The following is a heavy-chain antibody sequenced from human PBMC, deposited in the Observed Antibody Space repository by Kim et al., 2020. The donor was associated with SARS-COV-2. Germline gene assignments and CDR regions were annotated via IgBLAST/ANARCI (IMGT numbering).Heavy chain of an antibody. CDR2: IDPSDSYT. V-gene: IGHV5-10-1*01. CDR1: GYSFTSYW. D-gene: IGHD3-22*01. CDR3: ARGWPYDSSAEGGTD. Sequence: GESLKISCKGSGYSFTSYWISWVRQMPGKGLEWMGRIDPSDSYTNYSPSFQGHVTISADKSISTAYLQWSSLKASDTAMYYCARGWPYDSSAEGGTDWGQGTLVTVSS. J-gene: IGHJ4*02.